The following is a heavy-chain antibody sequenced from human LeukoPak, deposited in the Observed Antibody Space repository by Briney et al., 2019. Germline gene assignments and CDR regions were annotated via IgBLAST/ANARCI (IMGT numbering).Heavy chain of an antibody. D-gene: IGHD3-10*01. CDR3: ARDLYYGSGNYYNYAHFDS. CDR1: GGTFSSYA. Sequence: ASVKVSCKASGGTFSSYAISWVRQAPGQGLEWMGWISVNKGDTNYAQMLQGRVTMTADTSTSTAYMELRGLRSDDTAVYYCARDLYYGSGNYYNYAHFDSWGQGTLVTVSS. J-gene: IGHJ4*02. V-gene: IGHV1-18*01. CDR2: ISVNKGDT.